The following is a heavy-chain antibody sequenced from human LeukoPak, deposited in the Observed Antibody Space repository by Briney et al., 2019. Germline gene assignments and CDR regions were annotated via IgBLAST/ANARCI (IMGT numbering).Heavy chain of an antibody. V-gene: IGHV4-34*01. CDR3: ARAGSVPSAIAYYYYYMDV. CDR2: INHSGST. Sequence: PSEALPLTCAVYGGSFSGYYWSWIRQPPGKGLEWIGEINHSGSTNYNPSLKSRVTISVDTSKNQFSLKLSSVTAADTAVYYCARAGSVPSAIAYYYYYMDVWGKGTTVTVSS. J-gene: IGHJ6*03. D-gene: IGHD2-2*02. CDR1: GGSFSGYY.